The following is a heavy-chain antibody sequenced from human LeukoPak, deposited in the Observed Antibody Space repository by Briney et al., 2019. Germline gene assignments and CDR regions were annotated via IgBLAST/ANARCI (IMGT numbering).Heavy chain of an antibody. V-gene: IGHV1-18*01. CDR1: GYTFTSYG. J-gene: IGHJ4*02. D-gene: IGHD6-13*01. Sequence: ASVKASCKASGYTFTSYGISWVRQAPGQGLEWMGWISAYNGNTNYAQKLQGRVTMATDTSTSTAYMELRSLRSDDTAVYYCARDPRDRYSSSWYSDYWGQGTLVTVSS. CDR3: ARDPRDRYSSSWYSDY. CDR2: ISAYNGNT.